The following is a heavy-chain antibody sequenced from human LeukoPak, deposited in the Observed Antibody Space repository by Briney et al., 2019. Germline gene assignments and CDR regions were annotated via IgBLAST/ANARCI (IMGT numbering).Heavy chain of an antibody. CDR1: VYTFTSYG. V-gene: IGHV1-18*01. Sequence: GASVKVSCKASVYTFTSYGISWVRQAPGQGLEWMGWISPYNGNTNYAPKLQGRVTMTTDTATSTAYMGLTSLTSDDTAVYYCARDRQCGYWGQGTLVTVSS. CDR3: ARDRQCGY. J-gene: IGHJ4*02. CDR2: ISPYNGNT. D-gene: IGHD2-21*01.